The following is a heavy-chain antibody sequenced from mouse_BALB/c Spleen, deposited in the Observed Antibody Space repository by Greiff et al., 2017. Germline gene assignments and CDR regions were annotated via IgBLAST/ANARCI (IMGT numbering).Heavy chain of an antibody. CDR3: APMITTEGFAY. Sequence: EVQLQQSGAELVKPGASVKLSCTASGFNIKDTYMHWVKQRPEQGLEWIGRIDPANGNTKYDPKFQGKATITADTSSNTAYLQLSSLTSEDTAVYYCAPMITTEGFAYWGQGTLVTVSA. CDR1: GFNIKDTY. J-gene: IGHJ3*01. D-gene: IGHD2-4*01. CDR2: IDPANGNT. V-gene: IGHV14-3*02.